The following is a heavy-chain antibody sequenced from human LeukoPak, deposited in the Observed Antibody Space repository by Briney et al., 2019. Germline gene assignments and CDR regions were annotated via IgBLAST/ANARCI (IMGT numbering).Heavy chain of an antibody. V-gene: IGHV3-7*01. D-gene: IGHD3-10*01. CDR1: GFTFSSYW. J-gene: IGHJ6*03. Sequence: GGSLRLSCAASGFTFSSYWMSWVRQAPGKGLEWVANIKQDGSEKYYVDSVKGRFTISRDNAKNSLYLQMNSLRAEDTAVYYCARHGRITMVRGVIWGYYYYYYMDVWGKGTTVTISS. CDR2: IKQDGSEK. CDR3: ARHGRITMVRGVIWGYYYYYYMDV.